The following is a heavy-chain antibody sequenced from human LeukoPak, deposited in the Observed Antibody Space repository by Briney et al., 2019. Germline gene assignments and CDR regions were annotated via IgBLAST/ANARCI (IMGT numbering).Heavy chain of an antibody. D-gene: IGHD6-13*01. CDR2: IKQDGSEK. CDR3: ARRRPSRLVGLYSSSWYLQPSGAYYFDY. V-gene: IGHV3-7*01. J-gene: IGHJ4*02. Sequence: GGSLRLSCATSGFTFSNYWMSWVRQAPGKGLEWVANIKQDGSEKYYMDSVVGRFTISRDNARNSMYLQMNSLRAEDTAVYYCARRRPSRLVGLYSSSWYLQPSGAYYFDYWGQGTLVTVSS. CDR1: GFTFSNYW.